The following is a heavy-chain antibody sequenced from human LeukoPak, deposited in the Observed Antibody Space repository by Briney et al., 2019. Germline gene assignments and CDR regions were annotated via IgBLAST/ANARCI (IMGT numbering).Heavy chain of an antibody. CDR3: ARHTPGGMDV. Sequence: PSETLSLTCTVSGGSIRSSSYYWGWIRQTPGKGLEWIGGIYYSGSTYYNPSLKSRVTISVDTSKNQFSLKLSSVTAADTAVYYCARHTPGGMDVWGQGTTVTVSS. CDR2: IYYSGST. V-gene: IGHV4-39*01. CDR1: GGSIRSSSYY. J-gene: IGHJ6*02. D-gene: IGHD3-10*01.